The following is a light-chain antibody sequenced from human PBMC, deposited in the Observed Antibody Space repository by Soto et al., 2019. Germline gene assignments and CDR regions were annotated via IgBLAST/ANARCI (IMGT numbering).Light chain of an antibody. CDR3: SSYTSSSTYV. Sequence: QSVLTQPASVSGSPGQSITISCTGTRSDVGSYNSVSWYQQHPGKAPKLMIYNVSNRPSGVSNRFSGSKSGNTASLTISGLQAEDEADYYCSSYTSSSTYVFGTGTKVTV. V-gene: IGLV2-14*01. CDR1: RSDVGSYNS. J-gene: IGLJ1*01. CDR2: NVS.